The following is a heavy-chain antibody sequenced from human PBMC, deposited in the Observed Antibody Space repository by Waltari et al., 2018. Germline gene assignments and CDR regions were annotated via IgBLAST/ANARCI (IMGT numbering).Heavy chain of an antibody. V-gene: IGHV4-38-2*01. CDR3: ARLSPYTSSGDFFDP. D-gene: IGHD2-21*02. J-gene: IGHJ5*02. CDR1: GFPIGSEYY. CDR2: TYHSGSA. Sequence: QVQLQESGPRLVQPSETLSLTCSVSGFPIGSEYYWAWVRQYPGEGLVWIGRTYHSGSADYNPSLKGRVTISVDTSKNQFSLKLTSVTVADSGVYYCARLSPYTSSGDFFDPWGQGALVTVSS.